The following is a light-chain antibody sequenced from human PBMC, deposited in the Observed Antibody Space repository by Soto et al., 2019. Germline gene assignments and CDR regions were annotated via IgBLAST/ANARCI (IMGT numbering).Light chain of an antibody. CDR3: ASSTSDSLYV. CDR2: KVT. J-gene: IGLJ1*01. V-gene: IGLV2-14*01. Sequence: QSALTQPASVCGSPGQSITSSCTGTSSDVGGNKYASWYQQYPGKVPKLLINKVTNRPSGVSYRFSGSKSGNTASLTISALLAEDEADYFCASSTSDSLYVFGTGTKVTVL. CDR1: SSDVGGNKY.